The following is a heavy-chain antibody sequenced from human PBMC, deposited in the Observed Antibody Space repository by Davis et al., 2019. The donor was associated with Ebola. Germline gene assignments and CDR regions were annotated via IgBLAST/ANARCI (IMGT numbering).Heavy chain of an antibody. CDR3: ARGEDYGDYLGPPRFDP. Sequence: KISCKGSGYSFTSYWISWVRQAPGQGLEWMGGIIPIFGTANYAQKFQGRVTITADKSTSTAYMELSSLRSEDTAVYYCARGEDYGDYLGPPRFDPWGQGTLVTVSS. CDR2: IIPIFGTA. CDR1: GYSFTSYW. V-gene: IGHV1-69*06. D-gene: IGHD4-17*01. J-gene: IGHJ5*02.